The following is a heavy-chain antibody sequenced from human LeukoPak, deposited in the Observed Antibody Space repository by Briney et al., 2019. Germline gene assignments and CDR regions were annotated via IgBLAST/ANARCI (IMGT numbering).Heavy chain of an antibody. V-gene: IGHV1-2*02. CDR3: ARELFTPRDH. Sequence: GASVKVSCKASGYTFNDYFMHWLRQAPGQGLEWLGWINPKIGGTDYAQKFQGRVTMTRDTSVSTAYMELSGFRSDDTAIYYCARELFTPRDHWGQGTLVTVSS. CDR1: GYTFNDYF. D-gene: IGHD2-15*01. CDR2: INPKIGGT. J-gene: IGHJ4*02.